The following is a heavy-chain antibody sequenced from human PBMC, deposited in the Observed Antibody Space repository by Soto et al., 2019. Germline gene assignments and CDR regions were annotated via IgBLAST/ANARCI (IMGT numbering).Heavy chain of an antibody. CDR3: ARDFVVVPSALYYFDY. V-gene: IGHV1-46*01. J-gene: IGHJ4*02. CDR1: GYTFTSYY. Sequence: GASVKVSCKASGYTFTSYYMHWVRQAPXQGLEWMGIINPSGGSTSYAQKFQGRVTMTRDTSTSTVYMELSSLRSEDTAVYYCARDFVVVPSALYYFDYWGQGSLVTVPQ. D-gene: IGHD2-2*01. CDR2: INPSGGST.